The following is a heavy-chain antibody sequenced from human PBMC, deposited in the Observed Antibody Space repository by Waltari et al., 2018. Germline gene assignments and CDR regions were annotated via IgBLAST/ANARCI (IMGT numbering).Heavy chain of an antibody. J-gene: IGHJ2*01. CDR2: IYTSGST. V-gene: IGHV4-4*07. Sequence: QVQLQESGPGLVKPSETLSLTCTVSGGSIRSYYWSWIRQPAGKGLEWIGRIYTSGSTHSTPSLKSRVTMSVATSKNQFSLKLSSVTAADTAVYYCARDSWYRYFDLWGRGTLVTVSS. CDR3: ARDSWYRYFDL. CDR1: GGSIRSYY. D-gene: IGHD6-13*01.